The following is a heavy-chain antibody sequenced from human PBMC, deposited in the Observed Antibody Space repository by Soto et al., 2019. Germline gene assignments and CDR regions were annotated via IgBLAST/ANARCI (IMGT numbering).Heavy chain of an antibody. Sequence: SETLSLTCTVSGGSISNSYWSWIRQSPGKGLEWIGYIYSSGSTNYNPSLNSRVTVSVDTSKNQFSLKLSSVTAADTAVYYCARGNVVAIDYWGQGTLVTVSS. CDR1: GGSISNSY. CDR2: IYSSGST. V-gene: IGHV4-59*12. J-gene: IGHJ4*02. D-gene: IGHD2-21*01. CDR3: ARGNVVAIDY.